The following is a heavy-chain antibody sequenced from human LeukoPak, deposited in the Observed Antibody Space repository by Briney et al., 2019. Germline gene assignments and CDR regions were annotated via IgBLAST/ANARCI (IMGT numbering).Heavy chain of an antibody. D-gene: IGHD2-2*01. V-gene: IGHV4-30-2*01. CDR3: ARAPSSSTSCYNY. Sequence: SQTLSLTCTVSGGSISSGGYYWSWIRQPPGKGLEWIGYIYHSGSTYYNPSLKSRVTISVDRSKNQFSLKLSSVTAADTAVYYCARAPSSSTSCYNYWGQGTLVTVSS. J-gene: IGHJ4*02. CDR1: GGSISSGGYY. CDR2: IYHSGST.